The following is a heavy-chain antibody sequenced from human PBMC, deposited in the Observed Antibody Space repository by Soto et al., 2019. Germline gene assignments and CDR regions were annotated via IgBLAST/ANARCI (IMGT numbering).Heavy chain of an antibody. V-gene: IGHV1-18*01. D-gene: IGHD3-16*01. J-gene: IGHJ6*02. CDR2: ISPYTGNT. CDR3: VMVDNYVTPTPQDV. CDR1: GYIFVNYG. Sequence: QVQLVQSGDEVKKPGASVKVSCKASGYIFVNYGIAWVRQAPGQGLEWMGWISPYTGNTHSATKIQGRLTMTTDTATRTAYMDLGGLTSDDTAVYYCVMVDNYVTPTPQDVWGQGTTVTVSS.